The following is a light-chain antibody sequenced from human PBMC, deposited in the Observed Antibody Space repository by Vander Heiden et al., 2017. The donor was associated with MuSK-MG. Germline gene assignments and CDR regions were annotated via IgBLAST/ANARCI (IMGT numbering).Light chain of an antibody. CDR2: QDS. J-gene: IGLJ2*01. V-gene: IGLV3-1*01. CDR3: QAWDSSTVV. CDR1: KLGDKY. Sequence: SYELTQPPSVSVSPGQTASITCSGDKLGDKYACWYQQKPGQSPGLVIYQDSKRPSGIPERFSGSNSGNTATLIIGGTQSMDEADYYCQAWDSSTVVCGGGTKLTVL.